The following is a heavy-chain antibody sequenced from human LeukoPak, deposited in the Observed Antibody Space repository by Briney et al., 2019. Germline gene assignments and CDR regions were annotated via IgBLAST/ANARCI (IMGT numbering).Heavy chain of an antibody. D-gene: IGHD3-16*02. CDR2: IYSGGST. V-gene: IGHV3-53*05. Sequence: GGSLRLSCAASGFTVSSNYMSWVRQAPGKGLEWVSVIYSGGSTYYADSVKGRFTISRDNSKNTLYLQMNSLRAEDTAVYYCARDRGPHGGVIVKYPNYWGQGSLVTVSS. J-gene: IGHJ4*02. CDR1: GFTVSSNY. CDR3: ARDRGPHGGVIVKYPNY.